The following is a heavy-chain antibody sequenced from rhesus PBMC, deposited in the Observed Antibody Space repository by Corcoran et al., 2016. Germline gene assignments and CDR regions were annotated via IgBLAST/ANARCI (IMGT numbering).Heavy chain of an antibody. V-gene: IGHV4S10*01. J-gene: IGHJ5-1*01. Sequence: QVQLQESGPGVVKPSETLSLTCAVSGGSISDSYRWSWIRQPPGKGLEWIGYNYGSRPSTHYNPSLKRRVTSSKDTSKNQFSLRRSAVTAADTAVDYCARGGGTIFGVVITMYNRFDVWGPGVLVTVSS. CDR3: ARGGGTIFGVVITMYNRFDV. CDR2: NYGSRPST. D-gene: IGHD3-3*01. CDR1: GGSISDSYR.